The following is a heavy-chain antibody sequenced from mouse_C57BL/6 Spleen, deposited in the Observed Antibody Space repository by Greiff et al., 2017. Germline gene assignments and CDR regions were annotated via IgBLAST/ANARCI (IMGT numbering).Heavy chain of an antibody. V-gene: IGHV1-15*01. J-gene: IGHJ3*01. CDR2: IDPETGGT. D-gene: IGHD1-1*01. CDR1: GYTFTDYE. CDR3: TREDYYGSSYGGGGDY. Sequence: QVQLQQSGAELVRPGASVTLSCKASGYTFTDYEMHWVKQTPVHGLEWIGAIDPETGGTAYNQKFKGKAILTADKPSSTAYMELRSLTSDDSAVYYSTREDYYGSSYGGGGDYWGQGTLVTFSA.